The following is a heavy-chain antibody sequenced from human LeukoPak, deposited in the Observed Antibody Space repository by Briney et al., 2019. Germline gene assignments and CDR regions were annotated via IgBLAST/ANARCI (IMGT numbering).Heavy chain of an antibody. CDR3: AREFGPYSSSLDY. CDR2: IIPIFGTA. Sequence: ASVKVSCKASGGTFSSYAISWVRQAPGQGLEWMGGIIPIFGTANYAQKFQGRVTITADESTSTAYMELSSLRSEDTPVYYCAREFGPYSSSLDYWGQGTLVTVSS. J-gene: IGHJ4*02. D-gene: IGHD6-13*01. V-gene: IGHV1-69*13. CDR1: GGTFSSYA.